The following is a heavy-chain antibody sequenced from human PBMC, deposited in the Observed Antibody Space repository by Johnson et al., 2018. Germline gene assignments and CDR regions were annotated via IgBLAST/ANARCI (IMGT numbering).Heavy chain of an antibody. CDR2: IKSKTDGGTT. CDR1: GFTFSNAW. CDR3: TTDPPSGWYVRCYYRDV. D-gene: IGHD6-19*01. J-gene: IGHJ6*03. V-gene: IGHV3-15*07. Sequence: VQLVESGGGLVKPGGSLRLSCAASGFTFSNAWMNWVRQAPGKGLEWVGRIKSKTDGGTTDYAAPVKGRFTISRDDSKNTLYLKMNSLKTEDTAVYYGTTDPPSGWYVRCYYRDVGGKGPRSPSP.